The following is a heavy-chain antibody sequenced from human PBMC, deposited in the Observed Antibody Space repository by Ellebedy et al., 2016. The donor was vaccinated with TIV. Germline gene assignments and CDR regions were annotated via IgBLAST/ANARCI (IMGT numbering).Heavy chain of an antibody. J-gene: IGHJ6*02. V-gene: IGHV3-33*01. CDR3: AREPMVRGVIRRGYAMDV. CDR1: GFTFSSYG. D-gene: IGHD3-10*01. CDR2: IWYDGSNK. Sequence: GESLKISXAAFGFTFSSYGMHWVRQAPGKGLEWVAVIWYDGSNKDYADSVKGRFTISRDNSKNTLYLQMNSLRAEDTAVYYCAREPMVRGVIRRGYAMDVWGQGTTVTVSS.